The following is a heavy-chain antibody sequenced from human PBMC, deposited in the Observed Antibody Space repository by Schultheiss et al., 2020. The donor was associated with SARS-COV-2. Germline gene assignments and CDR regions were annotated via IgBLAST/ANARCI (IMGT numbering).Heavy chain of an antibody. V-gene: IGHV4-39*07. CDR3: ARDVCSSTSCYGGFPNYYYMDV. D-gene: IGHD2-2*01. Sequence: SQTLSLTYTVSGGSISSGGYYWSWIRQPPGKGLEWIGTISYSGSAYYNPSLESRVTMSVDTSKNHLSLRVRSVSAADTAVYYCARDVCSSTSCYGGFPNYYYMDVWGKGTTVTVSS. CDR1: GGSISSGGYY. J-gene: IGHJ6*03. CDR2: ISYSGSA.